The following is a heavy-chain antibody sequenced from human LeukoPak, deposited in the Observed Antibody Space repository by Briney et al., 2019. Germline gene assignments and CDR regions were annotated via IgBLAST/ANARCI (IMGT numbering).Heavy chain of an antibody. V-gene: IGHV3-33*01. CDR1: GFTFSSYG. CDR2: IWYDGSNK. D-gene: IGHD6-25*01. CDR3: ARDRTTAARLYYFDY. J-gene: IGHJ4*02. Sequence: PGGSLRLSCAASGFTFSSYGVHWVRQAPGKGLEWVAVIWYDGSNKYYADSVKGRFTISRDDSKNTLYLQMNSLRAEDTAVYYCARDRTTAARLYYFDYWGQGTLVTVSS.